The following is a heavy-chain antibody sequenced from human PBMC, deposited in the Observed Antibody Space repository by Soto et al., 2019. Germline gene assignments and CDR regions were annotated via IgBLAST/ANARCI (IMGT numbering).Heavy chain of an antibody. Sequence: QLQLQESGSGLVKPSQTLSLTCAVSGGSISSGGYSWSWIRQPPGKGLEWIGYIYHSGSTYYNPSLKSRVTISVDRAKNQFSLKLSSVSAADTAVYFCARAVQYYDSSGYLRVYFDYWGQGTLVTVSS. CDR3: ARAVQYYDSSGYLRVYFDY. J-gene: IGHJ4*02. CDR1: GGSISSGGYS. V-gene: IGHV4-30-2*01. D-gene: IGHD3-22*01. CDR2: IYHSGST.